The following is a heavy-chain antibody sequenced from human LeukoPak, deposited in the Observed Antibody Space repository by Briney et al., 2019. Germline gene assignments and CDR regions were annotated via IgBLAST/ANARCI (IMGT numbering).Heavy chain of an antibody. Sequence: SETLSLTCTVSGYSISSGYYWGWIRQPPGKGLEWIGSIYHSGSTYYNPSLKSRVTISVDTSKNQFSLKLSSVTAADTAVYYCAWGVNYYDSSGYYSDAFDIWGQGTMVTVSS. CDR3: AWGVNYYDSSGYYSDAFDI. J-gene: IGHJ3*02. D-gene: IGHD3-22*01. CDR1: GYSISSGYY. V-gene: IGHV4-38-2*02. CDR2: IYHSGST.